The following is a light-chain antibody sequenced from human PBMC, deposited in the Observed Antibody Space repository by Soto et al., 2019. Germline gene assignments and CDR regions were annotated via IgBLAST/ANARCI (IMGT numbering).Light chain of an antibody. CDR1: QSIRSW. CDR2: DAY. V-gene: IGKV1-5*01. J-gene: IGKJ4*01. CDR3: QQYESYSPLT. Sequence: IQMTQGASILSASVGDRVAITCRASQSIRSWLAWYQQKPGKAPKLLIYDAYSLESGVPSRFSGRRSGTEFTLTIAGLQPEDFATYYCQQYESYSPLTFGGGTKVDIK.